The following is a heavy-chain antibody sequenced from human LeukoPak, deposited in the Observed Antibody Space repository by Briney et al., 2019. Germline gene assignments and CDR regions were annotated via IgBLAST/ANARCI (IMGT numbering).Heavy chain of an antibody. CDR1: GGSISSYY. J-gene: IGHJ5*02. CDR2: IYYSGST. D-gene: IGHD6-19*01. Sequence: PSETLSLTCTVSGGSISSYYWSWLRQPPGKGLEWIGYIYYSGSTNYNPSLKSRVTISVDTSKNQFSLKLSSVTAADTAVYYCARDGRSGWYGWFDPWGQGTLVTVSS. V-gene: IGHV4-59*01. CDR3: ARDGRSGWYGWFDP.